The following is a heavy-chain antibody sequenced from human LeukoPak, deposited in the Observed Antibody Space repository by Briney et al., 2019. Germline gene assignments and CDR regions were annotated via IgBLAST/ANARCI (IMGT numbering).Heavy chain of an antibody. J-gene: IGHJ4*02. Sequence: PGGSLRLSCAASGFTFSSYGMHWVRQAPGKGLEWVAVIWYDGSNKYYADSVKGRFTISRDNSKNTLYLQMNSLRAEDTAVYYCARDSPQNIVGAFSLDYWGQGTLVTVSS. CDR2: IWYDGSNK. V-gene: IGHV3-33*01. CDR1: GFTFSSYG. D-gene: IGHD1-26*01. CDR3: ARDSPQNIVGAFSLDY.